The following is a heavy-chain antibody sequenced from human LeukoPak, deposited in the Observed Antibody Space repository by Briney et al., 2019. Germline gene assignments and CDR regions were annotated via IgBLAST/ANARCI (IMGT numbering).Heavy chain of an antibody. V-gene: IGHV3-48*01. Sequence: GGSLRLSCAASGFTFSSYSMNWVRQAPGKGLEWVSYISSSSSSIYYAVSVKGRFTISRDNAKNSLYLQRNSLRAEDTAVYYCARVDHTAGVFDPWGQGTLVTVSS. J-gene: IGHJ5*02. CDR2: ISSSSSSI. D-gene: IGHD5-18*01. CDR3: ARVDHTAGVFDP. CDR1: GFTFSSYS.